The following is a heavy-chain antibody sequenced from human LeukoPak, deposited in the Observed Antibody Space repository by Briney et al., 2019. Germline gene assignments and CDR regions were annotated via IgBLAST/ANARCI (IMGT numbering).Heavy chain of an antibody. CDR2: IYYSGST. D-gene: IGHD4-17*01. J-gene: IGHJ4*02. CDR3: ARGNGDYAYDY. CDR1: GGSISSYY. V-gene: IGHV4-59*01. Sequence: SETLSLTCTVSGGSISSYYWSWIRQPPGKGLEWIGYIYYSGSTNYNPSLKSRVTISVDTSKNQFSLKLSPVTAADTAVYYCARGNGDYAYDYWGQGTLVTVSS.